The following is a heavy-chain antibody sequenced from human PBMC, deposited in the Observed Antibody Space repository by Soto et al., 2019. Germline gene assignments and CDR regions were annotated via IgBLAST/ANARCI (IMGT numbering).Heavy chain of an antibody. V-gene: IGHV4-30-4*01. CDR1: GGSISSGDYY. J-gene: IGHJ4*02. Sequence: SETLSLTCTVSGGSISSGDYYWSWIRQPPGKGLEWIGYIYYSGSTYYNPSLKSRVTISVDTSKNQFSLKLSSVTAADTAVYYCARNKITGTVDYWGQGTLVTVSS. D-gene: IGHD3-16*01. CDR2: IYYSGST. CDR3: ARNKITGTVDY.